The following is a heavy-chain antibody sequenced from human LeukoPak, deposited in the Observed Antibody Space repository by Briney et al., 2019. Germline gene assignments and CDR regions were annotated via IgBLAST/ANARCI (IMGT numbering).Heavy chain of an antibody. CDR3: ARDLGGWVFDY. D-gene: IGHD2-15*01. CDR1: GFTLSSYS. Sequence: GGSLRLSCAASGFTLSSYSMNWVRQAPGKGLEWVSSISSSSSYIYYADSVKGRFTISRDNAKNSLYLQMNSLRAEDTAVYYCARDLGGWVFDYWGQGTLVTVSS. J-gene: IGHJ4*02. V-gene: IGHV3-21*01. CDR2: ISSSSSYI.